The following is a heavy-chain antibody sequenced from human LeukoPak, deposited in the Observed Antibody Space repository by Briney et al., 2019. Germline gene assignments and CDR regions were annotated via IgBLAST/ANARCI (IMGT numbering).Heavy chain of an antibody. V-gene: IGHV3-30*02. CDR1: GFTFSSYG. D-gene: IGHD3-22*01. J-gene: IGHJ4*02. Sequence: GRSLRLSCAASGFTFSSYGMHWVRQAPGKGLEWVAFIRYDGSNKYYADSVKGRFTISRDNSKNTLYLQMNSLRAEDTAVYYCAKEGAYYYDSRHFDYWGQGTLVTVSS. CDR3: AKEGAYYYDSRHFDY. CDR2: IRYDGSNK.